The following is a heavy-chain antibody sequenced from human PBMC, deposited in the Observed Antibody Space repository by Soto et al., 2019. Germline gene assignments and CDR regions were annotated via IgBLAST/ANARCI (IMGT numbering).Heavy chain of an antibody. CDR2: IKSKTDGGTT. D-gene: IGHD3-16*01. J-gene: IGHJ4*02. Sequence: EVQLVESGGGLVEPGGSLRLSCAASGFTFTNAWLNWVRQAPGKGLEWVGRIKSKTDGGTTDYAAPVKGRFTISRDDSENTXXXXXXXXXXXXXXXXXXXXXXXXWGAYAFDYWGQGTLVTVSS. CDR3: XXXXXXWGAYAFDY. V-gene: IGHV3-15*07. CDR1: GFTFTNAW.